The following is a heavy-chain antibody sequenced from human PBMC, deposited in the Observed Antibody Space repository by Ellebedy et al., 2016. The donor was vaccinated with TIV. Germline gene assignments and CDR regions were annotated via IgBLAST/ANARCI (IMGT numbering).Heavy chain of an antibody. CDR3: ARGPPIAARTSWFDP. D-gene: IGHD6-13*01. V-gene: IGHV3-7*01. CDR2: IKQDGTKK. J-gene: IGHJ5*02. Sequence: GESLKISXVASGFTFSSYWISWVRQAPGKRLEWVANIKQDGTKKEYVDSVEGRFTISRDNAKNSLYLQMNSLRAEDTAVYYCARGPPIAARTSWFDPWGQGTLVTVSS. CDR1: GFTFSSYW.